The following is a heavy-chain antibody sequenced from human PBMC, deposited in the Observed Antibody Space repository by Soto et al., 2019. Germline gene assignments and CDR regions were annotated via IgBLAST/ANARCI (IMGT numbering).Heavy chain of an antibody. CDR3: ARVGGAAMVASDAFDI. J-gene: IGHJ3*02. CDR2: IYYSGST. D-gene: IGHD5-18*01. V-gene: IGHV4-59*01. Sequence: QVQLQESGPGLVKPSETLSLTCTVSGGSISSYYWSWIRQPPGKGLEWIGYIYYSGSTNYNPSLKSRVTISVDTSKNQFSLKLSSVTAADTAVYYCARVGGAAMVASDAFDIWGQGTMVTVSS. CDR1: GGSISSYY.